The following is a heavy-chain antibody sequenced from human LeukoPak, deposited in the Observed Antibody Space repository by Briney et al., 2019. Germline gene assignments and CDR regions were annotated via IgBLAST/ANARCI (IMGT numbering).Heavy chain of an antibody. CDR3: ASMIWGAGFDY. D-gene: IGHD3-16*01. Sequence: GGSLRLSCAASGFTFSSYWMSWVRQAPGKGLEWVANIEQDGSEKYYVDSVKGRFAISRDNANSSLYLQMNSLRAEDTAVYYCASMIWGAGFDYWGRGTLVTVSS. CDR2: IEQDGSEK. V-gene: IGHV3-7*01. J-gene: IGHJ4*02. CDR1: GFTFSSYW.